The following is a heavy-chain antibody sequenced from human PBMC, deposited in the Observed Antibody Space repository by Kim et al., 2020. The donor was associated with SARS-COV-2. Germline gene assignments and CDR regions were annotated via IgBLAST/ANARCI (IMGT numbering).Heavy chain of an antibody. D-gene: IGHD3-10*01. CDR2: T. Sequence: THCNPYLQHRVTVSVDTSKNQFSLKLSSVTAADTAVYYCASAPPEFWFDPWGQGTLVTVSS. J-gene: IGHJ5*02. V-gene: IGHV4-31*02. CDR3: ASAPPEFWFDP.